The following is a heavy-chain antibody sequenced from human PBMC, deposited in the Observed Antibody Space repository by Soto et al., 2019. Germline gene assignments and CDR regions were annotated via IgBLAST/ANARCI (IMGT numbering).Heavy chain of an antibody. Sequence: HVQLVESGGGVVQPGRSLRLSCAASRFTFSTNAMHWVRQAPGKGLEWVAVISYDGTNEHYEDSVKGRFTISRDNSRNTLSLQMNSLRPEDTAVYYCVASVLSFDYWGQGTLVTVSS. V-gene: IGHV3-30*01. CDR1: RFTFSTNA. CDR3: VASVLSFDY. CDR2: ISYDGTNE. D-gene: IGHD3-16*02. J-gene: IGHJ4*02.